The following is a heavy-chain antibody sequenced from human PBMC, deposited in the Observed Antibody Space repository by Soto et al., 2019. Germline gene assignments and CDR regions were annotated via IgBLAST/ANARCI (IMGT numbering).Heavy chain of an antibody. V-gene: IGHV1-58*01. CDR3: AAGRLTIFGVVVRFDP. Sequence: QMQLVQSGPEVKKPGTSVKVSCKASGFTFTSSAVQWVRQARGQRLEWIGWIVVGSGNTNYAQKFQERVTITRDMSTSTAYMELSSLRSEDTAVYYCAAGRLTIFGVVVRFDPWGQGTLVTVSS. D-gene: IGHD3-3*01. J-gene: IGHJ5*02. CDR2: IVVGSGNT. CDR1: GFTFTSSA.